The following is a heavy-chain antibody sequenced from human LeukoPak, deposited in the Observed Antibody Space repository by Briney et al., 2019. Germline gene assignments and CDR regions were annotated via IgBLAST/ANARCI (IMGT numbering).Heavy chain of an antibody. Sequence: GGSLRLSCSASGFTFSSYAMSWVRQAPGKGLEWVSAISGSGGSTYYADSVKGRFTISRDNSKNTLYLQMNSLRAEDTAVYYCAKDGEPLWFGESPPPFDYWGQGTLVTVSS. J-gene: IGHJ4*02. CDR3: AKDGEPLWFGESPPPFDY. V-gene: IGHV3-23*01. CDR1: GFTFSSYA. D-gene: IGHD3-10*01. CDR2: ISGSGGST.